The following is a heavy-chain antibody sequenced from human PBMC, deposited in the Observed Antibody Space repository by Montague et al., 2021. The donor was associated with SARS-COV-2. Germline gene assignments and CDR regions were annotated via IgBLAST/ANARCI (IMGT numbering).Heavy chain of an antibody. CDR1: GDSVSSYSAE. Sequence: CAISGDSVSSYSAEWNWIRQSPSRGLEWLGRTWYRSRWYTEYAVAAKSRVNISPDTSKNQFSLELNSVTPEDTAVYYCVRAPGSYSSEQFYFDFWGQGTLVTVS. D-gene: IGHD3-16*02. CDR3: VRAPGSYSSEQFYFDF. V-gene: IGHV6-1*01. J-gene: IGHJ4*02. CDR2: TWYRSRWYT.